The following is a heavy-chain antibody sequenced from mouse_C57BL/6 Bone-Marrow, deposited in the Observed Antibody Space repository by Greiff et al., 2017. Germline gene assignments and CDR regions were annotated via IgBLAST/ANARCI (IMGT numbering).Heavy chain of an antibody. D-gene: IGHD1-1*01. Sequence: QVQLQQSGAELVRPGTSVKMSCKASGYTFTNYWIGWAKQRPGHGLEWIGDIYPGGGYTNYNEKFKGKATLTADKTSSTAYMQFSSLTSEYSAIYYCERRRSYYCYGSRHWYFDVWGTGTTVTVTA. V-gene: IGHV1-63*01. CDR1: GYTFTNYW. CDR3: ERRRSYYCYGSRHWYFDV. CDR2: IYPGGGYT. J-gene: IGHJ1*03.